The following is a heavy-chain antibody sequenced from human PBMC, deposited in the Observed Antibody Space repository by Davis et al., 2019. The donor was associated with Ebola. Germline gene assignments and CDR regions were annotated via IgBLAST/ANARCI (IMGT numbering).Heavy chain of an antibody. V-gene: IGHV1-18*01. J-gene: IGHJ4*02. CDR2: ISAYNGNT. CDR3: AREGYGDYVSSSDY. Sequence: AASVKVSCKASGYTFTSYGISWVRQAPGQGLEWMGWISAYNGNTNYAQKLQGRVTMTTDTSTSTAYMELRSLRSEDTAVYYCAREGYGDYVSSSDYWGQGTLVTVSS. D-gene: IGHD4-17*01. CDR1: GYTFTSYG.